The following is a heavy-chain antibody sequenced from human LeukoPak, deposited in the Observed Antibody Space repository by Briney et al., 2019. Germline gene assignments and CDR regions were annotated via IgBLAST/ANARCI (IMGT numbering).Heavy chain of an antibody. CDR3: ARDQGQWELLRGAPDY. J-gene: IGHJ4*02. Sequence: PGGSLRLSCAASGFTFSSYGMHWVRQAPGKGLEWVAVIWYDGSNKYYADSVKGRFTISRDNSKNTLYLQMNSLRAEDTAVYYCARDQGQWELLRGAPDYWGQGTLVTVSS. CDR2: IWYDGSNK. D-gene: IGHD1-26*01. CDR1: GFTFSSYG. V-gene: IGHV3-33*01.